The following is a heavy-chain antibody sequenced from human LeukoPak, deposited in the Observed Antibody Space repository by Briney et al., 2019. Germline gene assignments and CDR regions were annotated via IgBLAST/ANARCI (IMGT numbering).Heavy chain of an antibody. CDR1: GNSISSGSYY. Sequence: SQTLSLTCTVSGNSISSGSYYWSWIRQPAGKGLEWIGRIYTSGNTKYNPSLQSRVTISVDTSKNQFSLKLSSVTAADTAVYYCARERYCSGGNCYDDAFDIWGQGTMVTVSS. D-gene: IGHD2-15*01. V-gene: IGHV4-61*02. J-gene: IGHJ3*02. CDR2: IYTSGNT. CDR3: ARERYCSGGNCYDDAFDI.